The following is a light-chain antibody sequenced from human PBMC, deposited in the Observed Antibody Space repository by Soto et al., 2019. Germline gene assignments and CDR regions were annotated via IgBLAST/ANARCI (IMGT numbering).Light chain of an antibody. J-gene: IGLJ1*01. Sequence: QSALTQPASVSGSPGQSITISCTGTSSDVGGYNYVSWYQQHPGKAPKLMIYDVSNRPSGVSNRFSGSKSANTASLTISGLQAEDEAEYYCSSYTSSSLHVFGTGTKVTVL. CDR2: DVS. CDR1: SSDVGGYNY. V-gene: IGLV2-14*03. CDR3: SSYTSSSLHV.